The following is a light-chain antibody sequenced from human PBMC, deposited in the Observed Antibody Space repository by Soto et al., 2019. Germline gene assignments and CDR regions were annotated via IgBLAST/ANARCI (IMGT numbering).Light chain of an antibody. Sequence: QSALTQPRSVSGSPGQSVTVSCIGTSSDVGDYNSVSWYQQHPGKAPKLMIYDVSDRPSGVSYRFSGSKSGNTASLTISGLQADDEADYYCISYTVSRSYVFGTGTKLTVL. CDR1: SSDVGDYNS. V-gene: IGLV2-11*01. CDR3: ISYTVSRSYV. CDR2: DVS. J-gene: IGLJ1*01.